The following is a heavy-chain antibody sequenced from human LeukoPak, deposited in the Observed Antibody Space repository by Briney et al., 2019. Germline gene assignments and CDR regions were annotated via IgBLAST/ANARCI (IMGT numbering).Heavy chain of an antibody. D-gene: IGHD3-22*01. V-gene: IGHV3-48*02. Sequence: PGGSLRLSCAASGXTFSRYSMNWVRQAPGKGLEWLSYISSSANTIYYADSVKGRFTISRDNAKNSLYMQMNSLRDEDTAVYYCARAFYDGTALGQLPVYWGKGTLVTVSS. J-gene: IGHJ4*02. CDR2: ISSSANTI. CDR1: GXTFSRYS. CDR3: ARAFYDGTALGQLPVY.